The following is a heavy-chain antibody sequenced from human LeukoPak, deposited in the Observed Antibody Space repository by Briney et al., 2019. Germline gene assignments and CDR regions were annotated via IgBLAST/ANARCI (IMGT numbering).Heavy chain of an antibody. D-gene: IGHD3-16*02. V-gene: IGHV5-51*01. CDR1: GYNFGGYW. CDR2: IYPGDSDT. J-gene: IGHJ3*02. CDR3: ARQEPRGSYRRTGHEPFDI. Sequence: GESLKISCQGYGYNFGGYWIAWVRQMPGKGLEWMGIIYPGDSDTKYSPSFQGQVTISVDKSITTAYLQWSSLKASDTAMYYCARQEPRGSYRRTGHEPFDIWGQGSMVTVSS.